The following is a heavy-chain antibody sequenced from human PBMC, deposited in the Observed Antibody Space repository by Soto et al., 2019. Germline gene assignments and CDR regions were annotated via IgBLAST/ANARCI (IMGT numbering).Heavy chain of an antibody. Sequence: PGGSLRLSCAASGFTFNTYWMSWVRQAPGKGLEWVANIKPDGSEKWYVDSVKGRFTISRDNAKNSLYLQMNSLRAEDTAVYFYGRGVYYDPSGPFRYVFDIWAKGPMGT. J-gene: IGHJ3*02. V-gene: IGHV3-7*04. CDR2: IKPDGSEK. CDR1: GFTFNTYW. D-gene: IGHD3-22*01. CDR3: GRGVYYDPSGPFRYVFDI.